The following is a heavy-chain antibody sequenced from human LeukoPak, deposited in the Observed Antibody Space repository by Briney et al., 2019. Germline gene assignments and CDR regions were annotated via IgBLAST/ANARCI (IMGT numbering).Heavy chain of an antibody. V-gene: IGHV4-39*01. CDR2: IYYSGST. CDR1: GGSISSYY. D-gene: IGHD3-9*01. J-gene: IGHJ4*02. Sequence: SETLSLTCTVSGGSISSYYWGWIRQPPGKGLEWIGSIYYSGSTYYNPSLKSRVTISVDTSKNQFSLKLSSVTAADTAVYYCARHALRYFDWLPSYYFDYWGQGTLVTVSS. CDR3: ARHALRYFDWLPSYYFDY.